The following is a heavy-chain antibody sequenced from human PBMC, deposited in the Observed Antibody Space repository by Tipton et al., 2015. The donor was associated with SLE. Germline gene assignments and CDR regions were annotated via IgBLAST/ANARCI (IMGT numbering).Heavy chain of an antibody. V-gene: IGHV4-4*08. J-gene: IGHJ3*02. CDR2: FYGGST. Sequence: TLSLTCTVSGGSINSRYWSWIRQPPGKGLEWIGYFYGGSTSYNPSLRGRVTISGDTSKNQFSLTLNSVTAADTAVYYCARRDSSSSGRAFDIWGQGTIVTVSS. D-gene: IGHD6-6*01. CDR3: ARRDSSSSGRAFDI. CDR1: GGSINSRY.